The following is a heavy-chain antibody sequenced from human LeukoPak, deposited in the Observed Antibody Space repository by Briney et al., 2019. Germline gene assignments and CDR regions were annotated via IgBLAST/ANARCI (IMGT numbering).Heavy chain of an antibody. J-gene: IGHJ2*01. Sequence: GGSLRLSCAVSGFIFSSHWVSWVRQAPGEGLEWVAHIKEDGSERYYGDSVKGRFTVSRDSTKNSVYLQMNSLRVEDTAVYYCATRTVHLWTEWYFDLWGRGTLVTVSS. CDR1: GFIFSSHW. D-gene: IGHD5-18*01. CDR3: ATRTVHLWTEWYFDL. CDR2: IKEDGSER. V-gene: IGHV3-7*05.